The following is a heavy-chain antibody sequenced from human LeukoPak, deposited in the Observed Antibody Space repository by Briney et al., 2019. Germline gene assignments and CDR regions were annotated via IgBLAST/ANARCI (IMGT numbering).Heavy chain of an antibody. V-gene: IGHV3-23*01. J-gene: IGHJ4*02. CDR1: GFTFSNYG. CDR2: ISSSGDST. Sequence: TGGSLRLSCAVSGFTFSNYGMSWVRQAPGKGLEWVSVISSSGDSTYYADSVKGRFTISRDNSKNTLYLQMNGLRAEDTAIYYCAKDDGNNAKLLLDYWGQGTLVTVSS. CDR3: AKDDGNNAKLLLDY. D-gene: IGHD2/OR15-2a*01.